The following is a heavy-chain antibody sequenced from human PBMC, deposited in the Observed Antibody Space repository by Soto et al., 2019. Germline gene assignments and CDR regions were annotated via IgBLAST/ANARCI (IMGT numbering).Heavy chain of an antibody. J-gene: IGHJ4*02. V-gene: IGHV3-21*06. CDR3: ARESEDLTSNFDY. CDR2: ISSTTNYI. Sequence: RGSLRLSCAASGFTFTRYSMNWVRQAPGKGLEWVSSISSTTNYIYYGESMKGRFTISRDNAKNSLYLEMNSLRAEDTAVYYCARESEDLTSNFDYWGQGTLVTVSS. CDR1: GFTFTRYS.